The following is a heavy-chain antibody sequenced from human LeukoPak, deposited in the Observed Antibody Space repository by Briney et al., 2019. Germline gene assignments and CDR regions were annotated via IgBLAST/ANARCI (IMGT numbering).Heavy chain of an antibody. CDR1: GGSFSGHF. V-gene: IGHV4-34*01. J-gene: IGHJ4*02. CDR2: ITHGGYT. CDR3: ARVRSSWYYFDY. Sequence: PSETLSLTCAVYGGSFSGHFWCGIRQPPGKGMECIGQITHGGYTNYNPSLTSRVTLSVDMSNKRFSLSLNCVTAVDTAVYFCARVRSSWYYFDYWGQGNLVTVSS. D-gene: IGHD6-13*01.